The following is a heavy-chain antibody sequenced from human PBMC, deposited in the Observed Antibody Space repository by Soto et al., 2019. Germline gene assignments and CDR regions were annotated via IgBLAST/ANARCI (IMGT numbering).Heavy chain of an antibody. J-gene: IGHJ4*02. CDR1: GDSFSRFA. CDR3: ARLGLDLDFDH. V-gene: IGHV1-69*01. CDR2: IIPVTGTA. Sequence: QVQLVQSGPEVKKPGSSLTVSCKSYGDSFSRFAVSWVRQAPGEGLEWIGGIIPVTGTANYIDKFRDRLTITADESSSTVYMELSSLRSEDTAVYYCARLGLDLDFDHWGQGTLVTVSS.